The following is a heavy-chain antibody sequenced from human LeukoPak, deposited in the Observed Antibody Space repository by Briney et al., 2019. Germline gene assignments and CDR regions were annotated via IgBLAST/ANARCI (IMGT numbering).Heavy chain of an antibody. CDR3: ASYVQTYYYYYGMDV. CDR1: GYTFTGYY. CDR2: INPNSGGT. Sequence: ASVKVSCKASGYTFTGYYMHWVRQAPGQGLQGKGWINPNSGGTNYAQKFQGRVTMTRDTSISTAYMELSRLRSDDTAVYYCASYVQTYYYYYGMDVWGQGTTVTVSS. J-gene: IGHJ6*02. V-gene: IGHV1-2*02. D-gene: IGHD3-10*02.